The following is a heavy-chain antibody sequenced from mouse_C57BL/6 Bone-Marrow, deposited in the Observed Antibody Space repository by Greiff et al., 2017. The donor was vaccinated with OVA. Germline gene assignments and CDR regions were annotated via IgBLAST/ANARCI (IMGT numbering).Heavy chain of an antibody. Sequence: QVQLQQPGAELVRPGTSVKLSCKASGYPFTSYWMHWVKQRPGQGLEWIGEIDTSASYTNYNQKFKGKSTLTVDTSSSTAYMQLSSLTSEDSAVDYCARYDGDCFDYWGQGTTLTVSS. J-gene: IGHJ2*01. CDR2: IDTSASYT. CDR3: ARYDGDCFDY. CDR1: GYPFTSYW. V-gene: IGHV1-59*01. D-gene: IGHD2-3*01.